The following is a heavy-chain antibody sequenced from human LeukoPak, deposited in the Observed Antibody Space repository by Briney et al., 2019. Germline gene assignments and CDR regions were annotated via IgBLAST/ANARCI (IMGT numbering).Heavy chain of an antibody. CDR1: GGSISSSSYY. V-gene: IGHV4-39*07. CDR3: ARGRYSGLNAFDI. J-gene: IGHJ3*02. D-gene: IGHD5-12*01. CDR2: IYYSGST. Sequence: SETLSLTCTVSGGSISSSSYYWGWIRQPPGKGLEWIGSIYYSGSTNYNPSLKSRVTISVDKSKNQFSLKLSSVTAADTAVSYCARGRYSGLNAFDIWGQGTMVTVSS.